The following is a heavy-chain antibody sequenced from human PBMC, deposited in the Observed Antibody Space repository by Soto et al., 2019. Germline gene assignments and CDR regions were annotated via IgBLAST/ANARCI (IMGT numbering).Heavy chain of an antibody. D-gene: IGHD3-10*01. J-gene: IGHJ3*02. CDR3: ATDLTGICAFHM. CDR1: GFTFSDYA. CDR2: INGRGGNS. V-gene: IGHV3-23*01. Sequence: EVQLLESGGGLVQPGGSLRLSCAASGFTFSDYAMSWVRQSPGKGLQWVSAINGRGGNSYYVESVKGRFTISRDNSKNTLYLEMSSLRAEDTSLYYCATDLTGICAFHMWGHGTLVTVSS.